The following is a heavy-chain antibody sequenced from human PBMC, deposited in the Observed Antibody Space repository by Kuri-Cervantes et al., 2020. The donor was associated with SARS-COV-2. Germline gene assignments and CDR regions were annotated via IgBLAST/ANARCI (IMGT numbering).Heavy chain of an antibody. V-gene: IGHV3-23*01. CDR2: LGGSGDVT. Sequence: GGSLRLSCAASGFTFSNYAMSWVRQAPGKGLEWVSGLGGSGDVTYYADSVKGRFTISRDNSKNTLCLQMNRLRAEDTAIYYCAKLFGVVVAGTLDYWGQGDLVNVSS. CDR3: AKLFGVVVAGTLDY. D-gene: IGHD2-15*01. J-gene: IGHJ4*02. CDR1: GFTFSNYA.